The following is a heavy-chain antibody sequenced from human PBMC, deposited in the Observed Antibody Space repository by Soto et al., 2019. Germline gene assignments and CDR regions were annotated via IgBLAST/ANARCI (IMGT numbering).Heavy chain of an antibody. D-gene: IGHD5-12*01. Sequence: QLQVQESGPGLVKPSEALSLTCTVAGGSISSSTYFWGWIRQPPGNGLEWIGNIYYTGKTSYNPSLKSRITISIDTSKKRFAVKPRSLTAADTSVDFGARIYGVYEDAGACDIWGQGTMVTVAS. V-gene: IGHV4-39*01. J-gene: IGHJ3*02. CDR2: IYYTGKT. CDR1: GGSISSSTYF. CDR3: ARIYGVYEDAGACDI.